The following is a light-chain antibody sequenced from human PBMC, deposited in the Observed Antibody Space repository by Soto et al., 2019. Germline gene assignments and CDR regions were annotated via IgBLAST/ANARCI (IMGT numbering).Light chain of an antibody. J-gene: IGKJ5*01. V-gene: IGKV3-11*01. CDR1: QRISSY. CDR3: QQRDSWPIT. Sequence: EIVLTQSPATLSLSRGERATLSCRASQRISSYLAWYQQKPGQAPRLLIHDASDRAAGIPARFSGSGSGTDFTLTISSLEPEDFAIYYCQQRDSWPITFGQGTRLEIK. CDR2: DAS.